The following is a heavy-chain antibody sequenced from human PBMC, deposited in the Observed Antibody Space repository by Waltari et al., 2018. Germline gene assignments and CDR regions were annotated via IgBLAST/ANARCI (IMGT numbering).Heavy chain of an antibody. J-gene: IGHJ4*02. Sequence: EVQLVESGGGLVQPGGSLSLSCAASGFTFSSFWMSWVRQAPGKGLEGVAKIKQDGSEKYYVDSVKGRFTISRDNAKNSLYLQMNSLRAEDTAVYYCARDRPYDFWSGYYFHWGQGTLVTVSS. CDR1: GFTFSSFW. CDR2: IKQDGSEK. CDR3: ARDRPYDFWSGYYFH. D-gene: IGHD3-3*01. V-gene: IGHV3-7*01.